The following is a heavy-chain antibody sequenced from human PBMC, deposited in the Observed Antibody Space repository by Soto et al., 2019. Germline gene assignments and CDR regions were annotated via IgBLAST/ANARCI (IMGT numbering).Heavy chain of an antibody. CDR1: GYTFTSFG. V-gene: IGHV1-18*01. CDR3: ARHTDFSYYAMDV. J-gene: IGHJ6*02. CDR2: ISGYNGNT. Sequence: QVQLVQSGADVKKPGASVKVSCKASGYTFTSFGINWVRQAPGQGLEWMGWISGYNGNTNYAQNLQDRVTMTRDTSTSTAYMELRSLRSDDTAVYYCARHTDFSYYAMDVWGQGTTVTVSS.